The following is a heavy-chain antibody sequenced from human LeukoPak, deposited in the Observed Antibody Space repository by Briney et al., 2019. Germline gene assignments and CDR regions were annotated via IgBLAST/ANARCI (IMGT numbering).Heavy chain of an antibody. CDR3: ARENGGLIDY. CDR1: GYTFSNYY. V-gene: IGHV1-18*01. Sequence: ASVKVSCKTSGYTFSNYYMHWVRQAPGQGLEWMGWISAYNGNTNYAQKLQGRVTMTTDTSTSTAYMELRSLRSDDTAVYYCARENGGLIDYWGQGTLVTVSS. D-gene: IGHD1-1*01. J-gene: IGHJ4*02. CDR2: ISAYNGNT.